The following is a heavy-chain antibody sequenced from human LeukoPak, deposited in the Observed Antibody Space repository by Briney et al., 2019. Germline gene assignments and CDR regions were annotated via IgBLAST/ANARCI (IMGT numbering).Heavy chain of an antibody. CDR3: ARQTYGGSFDY. Sequence: GGSLRLSCTASGFTLDGYGMSWVRQRPGKGLEWVSGSNWNGESISYADSVKGRFTISRDNAKKSLNLQMNSLRVDDTALYFCARQTYGGSFDYWGQGSLVTVSS. CDR2: SNWNGESI. D-gene: IGHD4-17*01. CDR1: GFTLDGYG. V-gene: IGHV3-20*04. J-gene: IGHJ4*02.